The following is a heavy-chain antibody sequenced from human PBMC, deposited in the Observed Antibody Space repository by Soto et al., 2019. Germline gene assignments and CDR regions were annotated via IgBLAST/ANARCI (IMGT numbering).Heavy chain of an antibody. D-gene: IGHD3-3*01. CDR1: GYTFTSYG. J-gene: IGHJ6*02. CDR2: ISAYNGNT. Sequence: AAVKVSGKASGYTFTSYGISWVRQAPGQGLEWMGWISAYNGNTNYAQKLQGRVTMTTDTSTSTAYMELRSLRSDDTAVYYCARDGYYDFWSGYRSDDYYYYGMDVWGQGTTVTVSS. CDR3: ARDGYYDFWSGYRSDDYYYYGMDV. V-gene: IGHV1-18*01.